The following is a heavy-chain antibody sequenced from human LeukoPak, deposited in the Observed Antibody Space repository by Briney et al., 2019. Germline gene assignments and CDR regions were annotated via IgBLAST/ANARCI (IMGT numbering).Heavy chain of an antibody. Sequence: GGSLRLSCAASGFTFSSYSMHWVRQAPGKGLEWVSRINSGGGSTSYADSVKGRFTISRDNSKNTRYLQMNSLRAEDTAVYYCARDRYGGYDYWGQGTLVTVSS. J-gene: IGHJ4*02. V-gene: IGHV3-74*01. D-gene: IGHD4-17*01. CDR1: GFTFSSYS. CDR2: INSGGGST. CDR3: ARDRYGGYDY.